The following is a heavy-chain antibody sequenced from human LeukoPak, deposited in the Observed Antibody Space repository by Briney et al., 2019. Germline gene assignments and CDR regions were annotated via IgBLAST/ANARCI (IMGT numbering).Heavy chain of an antibody. D-gene: IGHD3-10*02. CDR1: GFTFSSYS. J-gene: IGHJ6*04. CDR2: ISSSSSYM. V-gene: IGHV3-21*01. CDR3: AELGITMIGGV. Sequence: PGGSLRLSCAASGFTFSSYSMNWVRQAPGKGLEWVSSISSSSSYMYYPDSVKGRFTISRDNAKNSLYLQMNSLRAEDTAVYYCAELGITMIGGVWGKGTTVTISS.